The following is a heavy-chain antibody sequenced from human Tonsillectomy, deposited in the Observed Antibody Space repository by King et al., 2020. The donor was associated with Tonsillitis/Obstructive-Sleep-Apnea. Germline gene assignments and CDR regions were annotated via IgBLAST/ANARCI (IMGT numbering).Heavy chain of an antibody. D-gene: IGHD3-16*01. V-gene: IGHV3-53*01. CDR3: AREGENKGLPFDY. J-gene: IGHJ4*02. Sequence: VQLVESGGGLIQPGGSLRLSCAASGFTVSSNYMSWVRQAPGKGLEWVSVIYSGGSIYYADSVKGRFTISRDNSKNTLYLQMNSLRAEDTAVYYCAREGENKGLPFDYWGQGTLVTVSS. CDR2: IYSGGSI. CDR1: GFTVSSNY.